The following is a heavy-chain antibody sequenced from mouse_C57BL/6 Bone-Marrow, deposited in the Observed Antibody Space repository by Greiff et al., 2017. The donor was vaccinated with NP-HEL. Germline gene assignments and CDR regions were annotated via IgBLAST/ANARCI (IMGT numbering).Heavy chain of an antibody. J-gene: IGHJ2*01. D-gene: IGHD3-3*01. V-gene: IGHV1-82*01. Sequence: VKLMESGPELVKPGASVKISCKASGYAFSSSWMNWVKQRPGKGLEWIGRIYPGDGDTNYNGKFKGKATLTADKSSSTVYMQLSSLTSEDSAVYFCAGDRDYFDYWGQGTTLTVSS. CDR2: IYPGDGDT. CDR1: GYAFSSSW. CDR3: AGDRDYFDY.